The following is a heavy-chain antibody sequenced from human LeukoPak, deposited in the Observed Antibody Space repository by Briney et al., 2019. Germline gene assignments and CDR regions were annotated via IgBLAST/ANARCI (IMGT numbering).Heavy chain of an antibody. J-gene: IGHJ3*02. D-gene: IGHD3-22*01. CDR1: GFTFSSYS. CDR2: ISSSSSYI. Sequence: PGGSLRLSCAASGFTFSSYSMNWVRQAPGKGLEWVSSISSSSSYIYYADSVKGRFTISRDNAKNSLYLQMNSLRAEDTAVYYCARGYYDSSGYYFFRPPTDAFDIWGQGTMVTVSS. V-gene: IGHV3-21*01. CDR3: ARGYYDSSGYYFFRPPTDAFDI.